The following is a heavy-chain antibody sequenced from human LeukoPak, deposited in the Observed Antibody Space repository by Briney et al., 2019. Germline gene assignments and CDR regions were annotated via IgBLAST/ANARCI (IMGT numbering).Heavy chain of an antibody. V-gene: IGHV1-69*06. Sequence: ASVKVSCKASGGTFSSYAISWVRQAPGQGLEWMGGIIPIFGTANYAQKFQGRVTITADKSTSTAYMELSSLRSEDTAVYYCARETYQPGGFDPWGQGTLVTVSS. J-gene: IGHJ5*02. CDR1: GGTFSSYA. CDR2: IIPIFGTA. D-gene: IGHD2-2*01. CDR3: ARETYQPGGFDP.